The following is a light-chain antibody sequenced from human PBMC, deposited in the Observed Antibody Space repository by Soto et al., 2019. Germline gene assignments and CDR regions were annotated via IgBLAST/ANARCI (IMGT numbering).Light chain of an antibody. CDR2: AAS. CDR3: QQSYNTPT. Sequence: DIHMTHAPSSVSASVGDRVTITCRASQNINFYLNWFQQKPGKAPKVLIYAASSLQVGVPSRFSGSGSGTDFTLTISSLQPEDFATYLCQQSYNTPTFGGGIKVDIX. V-gene: IGKV1-39*01. J-gene: IGKJ4*01. CDR1: QNINFY.